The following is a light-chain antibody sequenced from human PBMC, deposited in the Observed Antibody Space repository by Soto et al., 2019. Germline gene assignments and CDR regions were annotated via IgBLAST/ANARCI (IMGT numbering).Light chain of an antibody. Sequence: VVTQSPATLSVFPGETATLSCRASQSVSSDLAWYQQRHGKAPRLLIYGASTRATAIPARFRGSGSGTEVRLTISSLKSEDFATYYCQQYNTWHPKMAFGRGTKVEIK. J-gene: IGKJ1*01. CDR1: QSVSSD. V-gene: IGKV3-15*01. CDR2: GAS. CDR3: QQYNTWHPKMA.